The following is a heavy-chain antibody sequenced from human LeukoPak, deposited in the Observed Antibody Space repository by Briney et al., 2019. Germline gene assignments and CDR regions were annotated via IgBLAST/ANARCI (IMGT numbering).Heavy chain of an antibody. CDR3: ARARNRNYYYYYMDV. J-gene: IGHJ6*03. D-gene: IGHD2/OR15-2a*01. V-gene: IGHV1-46*01. CDR2: INPSGGTT. Sequence: ASVKVSCKASGYTFTSYYVHWVRQAPGQGLEWMGIINPSGGTTTYAQKFQGTVTLTRDVSTSTVYMQLNSLRSEDTAVYYCARARNRNYYYYYMDVWGKGTMVTVSS. CDR1: GYTFTSYY.